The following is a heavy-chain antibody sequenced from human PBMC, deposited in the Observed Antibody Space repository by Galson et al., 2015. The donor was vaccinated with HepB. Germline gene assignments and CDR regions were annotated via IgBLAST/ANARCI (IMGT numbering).Heavy chain of an antibody. J-gene: IGHJ5*02. CDR2: ILYDDT. CDR3: ARVYGGWYFDP. CDR1: GFTFSSYA. D-gene: IGHD2-8*02. Sequence: SLRLSCAASGFTFSSYAMHWVRQAPGKGLEWVAVILYDDTHYAESVKGRFTISRDNAKNTLYLQMNSLRVEDTAIYHCARVYGGWYFDPWGQGTRVTVSS. V-gene: IGHV3-30*04.